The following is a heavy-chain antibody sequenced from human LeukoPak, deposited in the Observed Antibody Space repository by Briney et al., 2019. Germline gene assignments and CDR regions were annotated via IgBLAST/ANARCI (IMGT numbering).Heavy chain of an antibody. CDR1: GYTFTSYD. V-gene: IGHV1-8*01. D-gene: IGHD3-10*01. Sequence: ASVKVSCKASGYTFTSYDINWVRQATGQGLEWMGWMNPNSGNTGYAQRFQGRVTMTRNTSISTAYMELSSLRSEDTAVYYCARGKRVRGVITKVYYYYMDVWGKGTTVTISS. J-gene: IGHJ6*03. CDR2: MNPNSGNT. CDR3: ARGKRVRGVITKVYYYYMDV.